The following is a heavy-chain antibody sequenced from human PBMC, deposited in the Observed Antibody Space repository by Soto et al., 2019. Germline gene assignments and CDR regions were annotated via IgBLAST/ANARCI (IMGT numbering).Heavy chain of an antibody. CDR3: ATHPHYSFAD. Sequence: SVKVSCKASGGTFSSYAISWVRQAPGQGLEWMGGIIPIFGTANYAQKFQGRVTITADESTSTAYMELNSLRTEDTAVYYCATHPHYSFADWGQGTLVTVSS. CDR2: IIPIFGTA. CDR1: GGTFSSYA. V-gene: IGHV1-69*13. J-gene: IGHJ4*02. D-gene: IGHD3-10*01.